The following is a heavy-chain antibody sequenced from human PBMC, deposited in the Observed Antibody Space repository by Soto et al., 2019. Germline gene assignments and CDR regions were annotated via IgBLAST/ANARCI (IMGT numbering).Heavy chain of an antibody. CDR3: VRLPSYAVTTVYATHYLNH. CDR1: GDSVSSNNYY. CDR2: IYYTGST. V-gene: IGHV4-39*01. Sequence: QLQLPESGPGLVKPSETLSLTCTVSGDSVSSNNYYCGWIRQPPGKGLECIGSIYYTGSTYYNPSLARLVTMSVDTSKGQFAPRLSCVTAGATAVYYCVRLPSYAVTTVYATHYLNHWGQGIRVTVST. D-gene: IGHD3-16*01. J-gene: IGHJ4*02.